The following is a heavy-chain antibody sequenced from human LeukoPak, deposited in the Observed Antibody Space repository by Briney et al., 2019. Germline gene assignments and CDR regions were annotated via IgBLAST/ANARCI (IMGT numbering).Heavy chain of an antibody. CDR2: ISAYNGNT. V-gene: IGHV1-18*01. Sequence: ASVKVSCKASGYTFTSYGISWVRQAPGQGLEWMGWISAYNGNTNYAQKFKGRVTMTTDTSTNTAYMDLRSLRSDDTAVYYCARTGVWFDHWGQGTLVTVSS. CDR1: GYTFTSYG. CDR3: ARTGVWFDH. D-gene: IGHD2-8*01. J-gene: IGHJ5*02.